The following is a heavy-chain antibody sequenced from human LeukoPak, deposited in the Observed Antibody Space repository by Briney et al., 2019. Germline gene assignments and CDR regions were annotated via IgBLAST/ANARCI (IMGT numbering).Heavy chain of an antibody. CDR2: INPSAPT. CDR1: GGSFSHYY. D-gene: IGHD6-13*01. CDR3: ARGEDQSKQGY. J-gene: IGHJ4*02. Sequence: PSETLSLTCGVYGGSFSHYYRSWLRQPPGKGLEWIGEINPSAPTDHNPSFNSRVTISVDTSKNQFSLKLTAVTAADTAVYYCARGEDQSKQGYWGQGTLVTVFS. V-gene: IGHV4-34*01.